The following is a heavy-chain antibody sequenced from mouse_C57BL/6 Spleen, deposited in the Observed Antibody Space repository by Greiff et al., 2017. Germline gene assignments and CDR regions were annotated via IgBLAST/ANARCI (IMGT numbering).Heavy chain of an antibody. V-gene: IGHV1-9*01. D-gene: IGHD3-2*02. J-gene: IGHJ3*01. CDR2: ILPGSGST. CDR3: ARKGAAQAPFAY. Sequence: QVQLQQSGAELMKPGASVKLSCKATGYTFTGYWIEWVKQRPGHGLEWIGEILPGSGSTNYNEKFKGKATFTADTSSNTAYMQLSGLTNEDSAIYDGARKGAAQAPFAYWGQGTLGTVSA. CDR1: GYTFTGYW.